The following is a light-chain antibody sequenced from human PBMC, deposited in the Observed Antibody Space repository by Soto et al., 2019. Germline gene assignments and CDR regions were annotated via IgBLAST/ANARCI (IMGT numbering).Light chain of an antibody. Sequence: DIQMTQSPSSLSASVGDRVTITCQASQDISNYLNWYQQKPGKAPKLLIYDASNLETGVPSRFSGSGSGTDFTFTISSLQAEDIATYYCQQYDNLPLTFGGGTMVEIK. CDR2: DAS. CDR1: QDISNY. CDR3: QQYDNLPLT. V-gene: IGKV1-33*01. J-gene: IGKJ4*01.